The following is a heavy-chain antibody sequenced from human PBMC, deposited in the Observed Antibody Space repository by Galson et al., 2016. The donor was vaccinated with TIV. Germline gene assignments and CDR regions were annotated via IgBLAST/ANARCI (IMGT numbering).Heavy chain of an antibody. CDR1: GGSISSRGYY. Sequence: TVSGGSISSRGYYWSWIRQHPGKGLEWIGYIYYSGSTYYSPSLKSRLTISLDTSKNQFSLKLNSVTAADTAVCYCVRGLLDTSGYYPPPDAFDIWGQGTMVTVSS. D-gene: IGHD3-22*01. CDR2: IYYSGST. J-gene: IGHJ3*02. V-gene: IGHV4-31*02. CDR3: VRGLLDTSGYYPPPDAFDI.